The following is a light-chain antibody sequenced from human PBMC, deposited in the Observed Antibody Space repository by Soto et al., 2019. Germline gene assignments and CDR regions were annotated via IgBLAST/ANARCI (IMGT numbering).Light chain of an antibody. J-gene: IGLJ2*01. CDR3: SAWDDSLSGLV. CDR1: NSNIGSYF. V-gene: IGLV1-47*01. CDR2: RNN. Sequence: QSVLTQPPSASGTPGQRVTFSCSGSNSNIGSYFVYWYQQVPGTAPKLLMYRNNQRPSEVPDRFSGSKSGTSASLAISGPRSQGEGSYYCSAWDDSLSGLVFGGGTKLTVL.